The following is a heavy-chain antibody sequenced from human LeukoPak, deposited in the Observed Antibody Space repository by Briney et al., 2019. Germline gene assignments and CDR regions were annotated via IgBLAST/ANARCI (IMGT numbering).Heavy chain of an antibody. CDR3: ARDNDSRDPPHFDY. J-gene: IGHJ4*02. CDR2: IKPNSGGT. Sequence: ASVKVSSKASGYSFADYYMHWVRQAPGQGLEWMGWIKPNSGGTRSAQKFQGRVTMTRDTSISTAYMELSSLRSEDTAVYYCARDNDSRDPPHFDYWGQGTLVTVSS. V-gene: IGHV1-2*02. CDR1: GYSFADYY. D-gene: IGHD3-16*01.